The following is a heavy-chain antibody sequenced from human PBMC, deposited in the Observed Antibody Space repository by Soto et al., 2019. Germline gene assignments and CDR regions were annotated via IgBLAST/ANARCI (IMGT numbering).Heavy chain of an antibody. D-gene: IGHD2-2*02. CDR1: GGTFSGYA. Sequence: QVQLVQSGAEVKKPGSSVKVSCKASGGTFSGYAISWVRQAPGQGLEWMGEIIPMFGTSTYAQKFQGRVTITADESTSTAYMELSSLRSEDTAVYYCARGSCSSTSCYKEYYFDLWGQGNLVTVSS. CDR3: ARGSCSSTSCYKEYYFDL. CDR2: IIPMFGTS. V-gene: IGHV1-69*01. J-gene: IGHJ4*02.